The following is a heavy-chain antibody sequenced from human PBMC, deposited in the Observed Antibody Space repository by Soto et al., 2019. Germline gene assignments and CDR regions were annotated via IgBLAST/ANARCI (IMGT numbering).Heavy chain of an antibody. V-gene: IGHV4-59*01. CDR2: IHYSGTT. D-gene: IGHD2-8*01. CDR3: ARYNSYAIDY. J-gene: IGHJ4*02. CDR1: GTSISSYY. Sequence: DTLSLTCTVSGTSISSYYWSWIRQPPGKGLEWIANIHYSGTTNYNPSLASRVTLSVDTSKNQFSLKMTSVTAADRAMYFCARYNSYAIDYWGRGTLVTVSS.